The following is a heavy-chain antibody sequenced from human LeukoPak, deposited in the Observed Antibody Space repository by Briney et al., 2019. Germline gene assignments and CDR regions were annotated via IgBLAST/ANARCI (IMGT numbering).Heavy chain of an antibody. Sequence: GGSLRLSCAASGFTFSIYGMHWVRQAPGKGLEWVAAIIYDGSNKYYADSVKGRFTISRDNSKNTLDLQMSSLRAEDTAVYYCAKDPSYTAAGIDYWGQGTLVTVSS. D-gene: IGHD6-13*01. CDR2: IIYDGSNK. CDR3: AKDPSYTAAGIDY. V-gene: IGHV3-30*18. J-gene: IGHJ4*02. CDR1: GFTFSIYG.